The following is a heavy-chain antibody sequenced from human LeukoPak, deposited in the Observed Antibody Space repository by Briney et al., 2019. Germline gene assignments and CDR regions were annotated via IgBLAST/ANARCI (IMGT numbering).Heavy chain of an antibody. CDR2: IYYSGIT. J-gene: IGHJ2*01. CDR1: GGSISSYY. V-gene: IGHV4-59*01. Sequence: PSETLSLTCTVSGGSISSYYWSWIRQPPGEGLEWIGYIYYSGITNYNPSLKSRVTISVDTSKNQFSLKLSSVTAADTDVYYCATYSSGSYYWSFDLWGRGTLVTVSS. D-gene: IGHD3-22*01. CDR3: ATYSSGSYYWSFDL.